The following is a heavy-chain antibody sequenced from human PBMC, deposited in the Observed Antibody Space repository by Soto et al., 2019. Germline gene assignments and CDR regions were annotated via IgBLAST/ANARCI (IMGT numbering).Heavy chain of an antibody. D-gene: IGHD6-19*01. CDR3: ASDAGYSSGWYAGNWFDP. CDR1: GFPFSSYG. CDR2: IGVGTSPI. Sequence: PGGSLRLSCAASGFPFSSYGMNWVRQAPGKGLEWVSYIGVGTSPIFYADSVKGRFTISRDNAKYSVYLQMNSLRDEDTAVYYCASDAGYSSGWYAGNWFDPWGQGTLVTVSS. J-gene: IGHJ5*02. V-gene: IGHV3-48*02.